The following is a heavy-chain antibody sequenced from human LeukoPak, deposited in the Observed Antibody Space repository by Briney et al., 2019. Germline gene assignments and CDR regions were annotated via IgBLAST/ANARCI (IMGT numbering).Heavy chain of an antibody. CDR1: GYTFTSYG. CDR3: ARDLISRWELPNDAFDI. V-gene: IGHV1-18*01. J-gene: IGHJ3*02. Sequence: ASVKVSCKASGYTFTSYGISWARQAPGQGLEWMGWISAYNGNTNYAQKLQGRVTMTTDTSTSTAYMELRSLRSDDTAVYYCARDLISRWELPNDAFDIWGQGTMVTVSS. D-gene: IGHD1-26*01. CDR2: ISAYNGNT.